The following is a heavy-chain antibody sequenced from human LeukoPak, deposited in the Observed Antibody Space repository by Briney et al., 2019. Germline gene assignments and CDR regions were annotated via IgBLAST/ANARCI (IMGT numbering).Heavy chain of an antibody. Sequence: GGSLRLSCAASGFTFSSYWMSWVRQAPGKGLEWVANIKQDGSEEYYVDSVKGRFTISRDNAKNSLYLQMSSLRAEDTAVYYCARYGSGSSYDYWGQGTLVTVSS. CDR3: ARYGSGSSYDY. CDR1: GFTFSSYW. V-gene: IGHV3-7*03. CDR2: IKQDGSEE. D-gene: IGHD3-10*01. J-gene: IGHJ4*02.